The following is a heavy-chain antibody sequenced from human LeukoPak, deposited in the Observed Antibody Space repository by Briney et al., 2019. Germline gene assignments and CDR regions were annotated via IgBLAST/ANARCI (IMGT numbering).Heavy chain of an antibody. Sequence: GSLKVSCEASGYTFPIYGMTWVRQAPGQGLEWVSWISVYDGDTNYAQNLQGRVTISTDTSTNIAYMELRSLRSDDTAVYYCARGGYYYDTSGYRVDYWGQGTLVTVS. CDR1: GYTFPIYG. CDR2: ISVYDGDT. J-gene: IGHJ4*02. CDR3: ARGGYYYDTSGYRVDY. D-gene: IGHD3-22*01. V-gene: IGHV1-18*01.